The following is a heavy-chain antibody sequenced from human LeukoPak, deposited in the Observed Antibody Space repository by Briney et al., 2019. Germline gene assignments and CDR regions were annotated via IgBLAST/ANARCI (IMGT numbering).Heavy chain of an antibody. V-gene: IGHV4-59*12. D-gene: IGHD3-10*01. CDR3: ANMVRGVILY. CDR1: GGSISSYY. CDR2: IYHSGST. Sequence: SEILSLTCTVSGGSISSYYWSWIRQPPGKGLEWIGYIYHSGSTYYNPSLKSRVTISVDRSKNQFSLKLSSVTAADTAVYYCANMVRGVILYWGQGTLVTVSS. J-gene: IGHJ4*02.